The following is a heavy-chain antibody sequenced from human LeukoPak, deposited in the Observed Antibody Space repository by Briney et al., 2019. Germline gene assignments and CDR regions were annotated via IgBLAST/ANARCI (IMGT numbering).Heavy chain of an antibody. CDR2: INAGNGNT. CDR1: RHPFTNYA. J-gene: IGHJ5*02. D-gene: IGHD2-2*01. CDR3: ARAPRGNSGYCSSTSCTDHRYNWFDP. V-gene: IGHV1-3*01. Sequence: ASVKVSCKASRHPFTNYAMHWVRQAPGQRLEWMGWINAGNGNTKYSQKFQGRVTITRDTSASTAYMEVSSLKSEDTAVYYCARAPRGNSGYCSSTSCTDHRYNWFDPWGQGTLVTVSS.